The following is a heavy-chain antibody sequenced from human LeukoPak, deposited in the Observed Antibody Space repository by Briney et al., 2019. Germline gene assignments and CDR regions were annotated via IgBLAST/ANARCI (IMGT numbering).Heavy chain of an antibody. V-gene: IGHV1-24*01. CDR1: GYTLTELS. J-gene: IGHJ5*02. CDR3: ATDIDCSSTSCYSGFDP. Sequence: ASVKVSCKVSGYTLTELSMHWVRQAPGKGLEWMGGFDPEDGETIYAQKSQGRVTMTEDTSTDTAYMELSSLRSEDTAVYYCATDIDCSSTSCYSGFDPWGQGTLVTVSS. CDR2: FDPEDGET. D-gene: IGHD2-2*02.